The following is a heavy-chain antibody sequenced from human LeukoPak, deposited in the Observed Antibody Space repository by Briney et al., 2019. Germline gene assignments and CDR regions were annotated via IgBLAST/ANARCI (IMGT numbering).Heavy chain of an antibody. CDR3: AKDNPSWLVID. D-gene: IGHD3-9*01. V-gene: IGHV3-23*01. CDR2: ISDSGGST. Sequence: GGSLRLSCAASGFTFSSYAMSWVRQAPGKGLEWVSAISDSGGSTYYADSVKGRFTISRDNYKNTLYLQMNSLRAEDTAVYYCAKDNPSWLVIDWGQGTLVTVSS. J-gene: IGHJ4*02. CDR1: GFTFSSYA.